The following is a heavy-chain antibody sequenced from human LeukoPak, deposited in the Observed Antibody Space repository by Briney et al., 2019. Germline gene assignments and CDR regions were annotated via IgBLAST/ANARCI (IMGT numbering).Heavy chain of an antibody. J-gene: IGHJ4*02. CDR1: GGSFSSYA. Sequence: AVKVSCMASGGSFSSYAICWVRQAPGEGLEWVGGIIAILVKANYPQKFQGRVTITTDESTSTAYIELSSLRSNDTAVEYCARDKDSFDYWGQGTLVTVSP. CDR2: IIAILVKA. CDR3: ARDKDSFDY. V-gene: IGHV1-69*05.